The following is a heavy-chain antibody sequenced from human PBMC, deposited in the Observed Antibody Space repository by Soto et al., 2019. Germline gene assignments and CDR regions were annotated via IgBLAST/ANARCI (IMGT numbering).Heavy chain of an antibody. CDR1: GYTFTSYG. J-gene: IGHJ3*02. D-gene: IGHD2-15*01. CDR2: ISAYNGNT. CDR3: ARPHWGYCSGGSCYEDAFDI. V-gene: IGHV1-18*01. Sequence: ASVKVSCKASGYTFTSYGISWVRQAPGQGLEWMGWISAYNGNTNYAQKLQGRVTMTTDTSTSTAYMGLRSLRSDDTAVYYCARPHWGYCSGGSCYEDAFDIWGQGTMVTVSS.